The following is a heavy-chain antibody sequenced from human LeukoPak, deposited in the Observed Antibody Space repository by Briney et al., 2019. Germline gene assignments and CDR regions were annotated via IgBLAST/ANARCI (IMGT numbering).Heavy chain of an antibody. CDR2: INASNGNT. CDR3: AISSFNYAFDI. V-gene: IGHV1-3*03. D-gene: IGHD6-6*01. J-gene: IGHJ3*02. Sequence: ASVTVSCKASGYTFTSYAMHWVRQAPGQRLEWMGWINASNGNTKYSQEFQGRVTITRDTSASTAYMELSSLRSEDMAVYYCAISSFNYAFDIWGQGTMVTVSS. CDR1: GYTFTSYA.